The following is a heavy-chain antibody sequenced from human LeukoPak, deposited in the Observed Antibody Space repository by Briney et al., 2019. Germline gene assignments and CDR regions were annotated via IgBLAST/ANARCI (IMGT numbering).Heavy chain of an antibody. CDR2: IYYSGST. CDR1: GDSISSGGNF. Sequence: SQTPSPSRTVSGDSISSGGNFCRWIRQHPGKGLEWIGYIYYSGSTYYNPSLKSRLTISADTAKNQFSLKLSSVRVADTAVYYCARDLWRRRGWNLDYWGQGTLVTVSS. J-gene: IGHJ4*02. CDR3: ARDLWRRRGWNLDY. V-gene: IGHV4-31*03. D-gene: IGHD1-1*01.